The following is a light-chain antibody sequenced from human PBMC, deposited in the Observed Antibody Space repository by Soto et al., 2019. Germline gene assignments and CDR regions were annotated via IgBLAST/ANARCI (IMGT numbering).Light chain of an antibody. V-gene: IGLV1-44*01. Sequence: QSVLTQPPSLSGAPGQRVTISCSGSDSNIGRYSVNWYQHFPGTAPKIVIYSDDYRPSGVPDRFSGSKSGTSAFLAISGLQSDDEGDYYCAVGDENVNGPLFGGGTKLPAL. J-gene: IGLJ3*02. CDR3: AVGDENVNGPL. CDR2: SDD. CDR1: DSNIGRYS.